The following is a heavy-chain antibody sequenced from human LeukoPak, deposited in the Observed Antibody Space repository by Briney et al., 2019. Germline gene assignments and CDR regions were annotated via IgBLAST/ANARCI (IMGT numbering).Heavy chain of an antibody. CDR1: GFTFNNYW. Sequence: GGSLSLFCAACGFTFNNYWMHWVRQAPGKGLVGVSRLNSDGSNTSYADSVKSRFTTSRDNAKNTLYRQLNSPRAEDTAVYYGARGGFYSGGSCPVDYYYYMDDWGKGTTVTVSS. CDR2: LNSDGSNT. J-gene: IGHJ6*03. CDR3: ARGGFYSGGSCPVDYYYYMDD. V-gene: IGHV3-74*01. D-gene: IGHD2-15*01.